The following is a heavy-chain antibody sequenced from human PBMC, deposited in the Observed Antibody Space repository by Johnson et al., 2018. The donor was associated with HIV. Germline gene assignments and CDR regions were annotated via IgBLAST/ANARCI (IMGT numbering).Heavy chain of an antibody. J-gene: IGHJ3*02. CDR2: IKSKTDGGTT. CDR1: GFSFSSYA. D-gene: IGHD6-6*01. CDR3: TTLAESSSSMYAFDI. Sequence: VQLVESGGGVVQAGRSLRLSCAASGFSFSSYALHWVRQVPGKGLEWVGRIKSKTDGGTTDYAAPVKGRFTISRDDSKNTLYLQMNSLKTEDTAVYYCTTLAESSSSMYAFDIWGQGTMLTVSS. V-gene: IGHV3-15*01.